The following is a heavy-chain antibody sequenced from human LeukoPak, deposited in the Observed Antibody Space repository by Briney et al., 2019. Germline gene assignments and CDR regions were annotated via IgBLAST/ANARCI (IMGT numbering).Heavy chain of an antibody. D-gene: IGHD1-1*01. V-gene: IGHV4-34*01. Sequence: PSETLSLTCAVYGGSFSSYYWNWIRQPPGKGLEWIGEINHSGSTNYNPSLKSRVSISVDTSKNQVSLKLTSVTAADTAVYYCARGGWWGNWNRLDPWGQGTLVTVSS. J-gene: IGHJ5*02. CDR1: GGSFSSYY. CDR3: ARGGWWGNWNRLDP. CDR2: INHSGST.